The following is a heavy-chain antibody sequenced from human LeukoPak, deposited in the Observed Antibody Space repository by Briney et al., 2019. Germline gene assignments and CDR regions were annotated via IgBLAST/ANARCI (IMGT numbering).Heavy chain of an antibody. D-gene: IGHD2-2*01. Sequence: GESLKISCKGSGYSFTTYWIGWVRQMPGKGLEWMGLICPDDSDTRYSPSFQGQVTITADKSINTAYLQWTSLKASDTAMYYCARHSLGYCSSSSCYSYWFDPWGQGTLVTVSS. V-gene: IGHV5-51*01. CDR3: ARHSLGYCSSSSCYSYWFDP. CDR1: GYSFTTYW. CDR2: ICPDDSDT. J-gene: IGHJ5*02.